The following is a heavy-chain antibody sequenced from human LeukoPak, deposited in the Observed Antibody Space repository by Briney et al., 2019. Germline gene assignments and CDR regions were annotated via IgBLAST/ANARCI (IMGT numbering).Heavy chain of an antibody. CDR1: GISFRRSG. V-gene: IGHV3-30*02. CDR3: AREGGVVVAGMFDY. CDR2: IQNDGSDK. D-gene: IGHD6-19*01. Sequence: AGGSLRLSCAVSGISFRRSGMHWVRQAPGKGLEWVAFIQNDGSDKKYADSVKGRFTVSRDNSKNTVYLQMNTLRSEDTAVYYCAREGGVVVAGMFDYWGQGTLVTVSS. J-gene: IGHJ4*02.